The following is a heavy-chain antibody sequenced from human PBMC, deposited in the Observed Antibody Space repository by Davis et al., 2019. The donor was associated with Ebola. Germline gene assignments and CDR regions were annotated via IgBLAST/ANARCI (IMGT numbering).Heavy chain of an antibody. CDR1: GFTFSSYW. D-gene: IGHD2-21*01. Sequence: GGSLRLSCAASGFTFSSYWMSWVRQAPGKGLEWVANIKQDGSEKYYVDSVKGRFTISRDNAKNSLYLQMNSLRAEDTAVYYCARASHCGGDCYSDYWGQGTLVTVSS. CDR3: ARASHCGGDCYSDY. CDR2: IKQDGSEK. V-gene: IGHV3-7*03. J-gene: IGHJ4*02.